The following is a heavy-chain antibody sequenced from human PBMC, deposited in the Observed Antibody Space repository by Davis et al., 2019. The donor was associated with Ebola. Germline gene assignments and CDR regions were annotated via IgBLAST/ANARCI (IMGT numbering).Heavy chain of an antibody. D-gene: IGHD2/OR15-2a*01. J-gene: IGHJ6*02. CDR1: GYSFSKYW. CDR2: IYPGDSDT. CDR3: ARRMRGPPAPQGFYFTDGLDV. V-gene: IGHV5-51*01. Sequence: PGGSLRLSCQASGYSFSKYWIAWLRQMPGKGLEWMGIIYPGDSDTSYSPSFQGQVPLSVDESINAAYLQLSSLKVSDNALYYCARRMRGPPAPQGFYFTDGLDVWGQGTTVTVSS.